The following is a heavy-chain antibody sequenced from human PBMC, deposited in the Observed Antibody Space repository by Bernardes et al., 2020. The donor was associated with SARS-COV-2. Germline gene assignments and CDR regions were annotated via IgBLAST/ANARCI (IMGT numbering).Heavy chain of an antibody. Sequence: GSLRLSCAGSGFTFRSYSMNWVRQAPGKGLEWVSSISSSSSYIYYADSVKGRFTISRDNAKNSLYLQMNSLRAEDTAVYYCARDLGLEGYYDSSGYYSLWGQGTLVTVSS. CDR3: ARDLGLEGYYDSSGYYSL. CDR2: ISSSSSYI. J-gene: IGHJ4*02. CDR1: GFTFRSYS. D-gene: IGHD3-22*01. V-gene: IGHV3-21*01.